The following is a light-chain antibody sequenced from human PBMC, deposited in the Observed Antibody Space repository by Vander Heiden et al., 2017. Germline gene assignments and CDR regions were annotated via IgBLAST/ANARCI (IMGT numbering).Light chain of an antibody. J-gene: IGKJ1*01. CDR3: QQYNNWWT. CDR2: GAS. V-gene: IGKV3-15*01. Sequence: EIVMTQSPATLSVSPGERATLPCRASQSVSSNLAWYQPKPGHAPSLLIYGASTRATGIPARVSGSGSGTEFTLTISSLQSEDFAVYYCQQYNNWWTFAQRTKLE. CDR1: QSVSSN.